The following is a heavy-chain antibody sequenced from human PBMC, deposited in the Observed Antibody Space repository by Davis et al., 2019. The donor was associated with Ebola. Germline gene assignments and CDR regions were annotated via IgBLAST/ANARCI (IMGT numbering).Heavy chain of an antibody. CDR1: GYTFSSYD. D-gene: IGHD2-15*01. Sequence: AASVKVSCKASGYTFSSYDINWVRQATGQGLEWMGWTNPKNGNTGYAQKFQGRVTMTMNTSISTAYMELSSLRSEDTAVYYCARDIGEAEFFHHWGQGTLVTVTS. J-gene: IGHJ1*01. CDR3: ARDIGEAEFFHH. CDR2: TNPKNGNT. V-gene: IGHV1-8*01.